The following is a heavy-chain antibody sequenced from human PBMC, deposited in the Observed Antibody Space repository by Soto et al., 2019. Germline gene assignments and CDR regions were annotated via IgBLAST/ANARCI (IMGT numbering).Heavy chain of an antibody. CDR1: GGSISSGGYY. D-gene: IGHD4-17*01. V-gene: IGHV4-31*03. Sequence: SETLSLTCTVSGGSISSGGYYWSWIRQHPGKGLEWIGYIYYSGSTYYNPSLKSRVTISVDTSKNQFSLKLSSVTAADTAVYYCARDRGDYGGNSAYNWFDPWGQGTMVTVYS. CDR2: IYYSGST. CDR3: ARDRGDYGGNSAYNWFDP. J-gene: IGHJ5*02.